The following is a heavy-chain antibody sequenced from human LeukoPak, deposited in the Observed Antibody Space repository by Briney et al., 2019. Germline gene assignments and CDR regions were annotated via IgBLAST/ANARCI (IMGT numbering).Heavy chain of an antibody. J-gene: IGHJ4*02. V-gene: IGHV1-69*13. Sequence: SVKVSCKASGGTFSSYAISWVRQAPGQGLEWMGGIIPIFGTANYAQKFQGRVTITADESTSTAHMELSSLRSEDPAVYYCARGPWVWPSIAVASPLDYWGQGTLVTVSS. CDR2: IIPIFGTA. D-gene: IGHD6-19*01. CDR1: GGTFSSYA. CDR3: ARGPWVWPSIAVASPLDY.